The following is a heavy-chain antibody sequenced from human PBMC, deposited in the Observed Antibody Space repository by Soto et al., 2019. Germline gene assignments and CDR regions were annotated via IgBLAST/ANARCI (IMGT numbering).Heavy chain of an antibody. CDR1: GGSISSGGYY. D-gene: IGHD2-21*02. Sequence: QVQLQESGPGLVKPSQTLSLTCTVSGGSISSGGYYWNWIRQHPGKGLEWIAYIYYTGTTYYNPSLKSRVTISIDRPNNQFSLMLSSVTAADTAVYYCARDLRLDSWGPGTLVTVSS. CDR2: IYYTGTT. J-gene: IGHJ4*02. CDR3: ARDLRLDS. V-gene: IGHV4-31*03.